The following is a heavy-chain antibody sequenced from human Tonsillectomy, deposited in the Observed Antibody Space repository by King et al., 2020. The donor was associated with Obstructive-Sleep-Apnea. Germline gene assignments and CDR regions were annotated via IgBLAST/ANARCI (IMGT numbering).Heavy chain of an antibody. CDR3: ARKIFGYYFAFDI. V-gene: IGHV3-21*01. CDR1: GFTFRNYE. Sequence: VQLVESGGGLVKPGGSLRLSCAAFGFTFRNYEINWVRQAPGKGLEWISSISSGADYIDYADSVKGRFTITRDNAKESVFLLMDRLRPEDTAVYYCARKIFGYYFAFDIWGQGTMVTVSS. D-gene: IGHD3-22*01. CDR2: ISSGADYI. J-gene: IGHJ3*02.